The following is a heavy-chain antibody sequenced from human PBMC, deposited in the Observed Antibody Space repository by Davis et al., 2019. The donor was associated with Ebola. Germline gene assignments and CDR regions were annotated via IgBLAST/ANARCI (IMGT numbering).Heavy chain of an antibody. V-gene: IGHV4-34*01. D-gene: IGHD6-19*01. CDR2: INYSGTT. CDR1: GGSFSGYF. J-gene: IGHJ4*02. CDR3: ARGIEYSSPFYFDY. Sequence: MPSETLSLTCAVSGGSFSGYFWTWIRQSPEKGLEWIGQINYSGTTTYNPFLRSRVIMSLDTVKKQFSLELTSLTAADTAVYYCARGIEYSSPFYFDYWGQGTLVTVSS.